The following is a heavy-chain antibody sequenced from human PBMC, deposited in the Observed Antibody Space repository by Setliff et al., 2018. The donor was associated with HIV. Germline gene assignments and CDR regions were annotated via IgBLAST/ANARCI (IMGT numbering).Heavy chain of an antibody. Sequence: PGGSLRLSCAASGFTFSDYYMSWIRQAPGKGLEWVSYISSSGSTIYYADSVKGRFTISRDNAKNSLYRQMNSLRAVDTAVYYCAKDRHAAAGTGGYDSWGQGTLVTVSS. CDR3: AKDRHAAAGTGGYDS. V-gene: IGHV3-11*04. CDR1: GFTFSDYY. CDR2: ISSSGSTI. J-gene: IGHJ5*01. D-gene: IGHD6-13*01.